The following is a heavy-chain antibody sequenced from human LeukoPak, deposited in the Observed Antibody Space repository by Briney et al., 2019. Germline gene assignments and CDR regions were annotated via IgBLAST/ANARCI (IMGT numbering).Heavy chain of an antibody. Sequence: PGGSLRLSRTASGFTFGGYAMTWVRQAPGKGLEWVGFIRSKAYGGTTEYAASVKGRFTLSRDDSKSIAYLQMNSLKTEDTAVYYCTRAIEGAFDIWGQGTMVTVSS. V-gene: IGHV3-49*04. CDR2: IRSKAYGGTT. CDR1: GFTFGGYA. J-gene: IGHJ3*02. CDR3: TRAIEGAFDI.